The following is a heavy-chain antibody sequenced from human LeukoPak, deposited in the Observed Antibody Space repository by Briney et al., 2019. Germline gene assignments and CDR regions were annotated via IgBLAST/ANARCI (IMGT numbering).Heavy chain of an antibody. J-gene: IGHJ4*02. Sequence: PGGSLRLSCAASGFSFDTYGMHWVRQAPGKGLEWVTFISHDGSNKYYADSVKGRFTISRDNSKNTLYLQMNSLRAEDTAVYYCAKGSVVVIATNYFDYWGQGTLVTVSS. V-gene: IGHV3-30*18. CDR2: ISHDGSNK. D-gene: IGHD2-15*01. CDR3: AKGSVVVIATNYFDY. CDR1: GFSFDTYG.